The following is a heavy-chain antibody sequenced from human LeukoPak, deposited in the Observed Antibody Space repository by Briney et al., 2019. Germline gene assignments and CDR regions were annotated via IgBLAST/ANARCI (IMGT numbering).Heavy chain of an antibody. D-gene: IGHD3-3*01. CDR1: ADSISSVSYY. CDR2: IYTDGGT. CDR3: ARMIFGVVIAHDY. V-gene: IGHV4-61*02. Sequence: SETLSLTCTVSADSISSVSYYWSWIREPAGKGLEWIGRIYTDGGTEYNPSLKSRVAVSVDTSKNQFSLKLSSVTAADTAVYYCARMIFGVVIAHDYWGQGTLVTVSS. J-gene: IGHJ4*02.